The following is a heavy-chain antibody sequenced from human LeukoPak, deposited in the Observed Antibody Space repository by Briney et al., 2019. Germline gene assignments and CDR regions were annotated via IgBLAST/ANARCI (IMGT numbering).Heavy chain of an antibody. CDR2: ISGSGDNT. Sequence: GGSLRLSCAASGFIFSSYAMTWVRQAPGKGLEWVSAISGSGDNTYYADSVKGRFTISRDNSKNTLYLQMNSLRADATAEYYFAKEIRTVPGFYGWFDPWGQGTLVSASS. CDR3: AKEIRTVPGFYGWFDP. D-gene: IGHD6-19*01. CDR1: GFIFSSYA. V-gene: IGHV3-23*01. J-gene: IGHJ5*02.